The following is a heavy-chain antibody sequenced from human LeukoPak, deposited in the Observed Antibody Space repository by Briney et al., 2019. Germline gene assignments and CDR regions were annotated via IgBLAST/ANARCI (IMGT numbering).Heavy chain of an antibody. Sequence: GGSLRLTCAAPGFTFSTYGMPWVRQAPAKGLEWVAFIRRDSTDKYYAGSVKGRFTISRDDSKNTLYLQMNSLRAEDTAVYYCARDLSPHDWPPPGMDVWGQGTTVTVS. D-gene: IGHD3-9*01. CDR2: IRRDSTDK. CDR3: ARDLSPHDWPPPGMDV. V-gene: IGHV3-30*02. J-gene: IGHJ6*02. CDR1: GFTFSTYG.